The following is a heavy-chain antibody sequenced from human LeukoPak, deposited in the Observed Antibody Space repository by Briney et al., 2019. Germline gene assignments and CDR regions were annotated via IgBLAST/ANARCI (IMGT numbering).Heavy chain of an antibody. CDR1: GDSVSSNGAS. V-gene: IGHV6-1*01. J-gene: IGHJ4*02. D-gene: IGHD3-3*01. CDR3: ARETDFGVVTN. CDR2: TYYRSKWYN. Sequence: SQTLSLTCDISGDSVSSNGASWTWIRQSPSRGLEWLGRTYYRSKWYNDYAVSVKSRISINPDTSKNQFSLQMNSVTPEDTAAYYCARETDFGVVTNWGQGTLVTVSS.